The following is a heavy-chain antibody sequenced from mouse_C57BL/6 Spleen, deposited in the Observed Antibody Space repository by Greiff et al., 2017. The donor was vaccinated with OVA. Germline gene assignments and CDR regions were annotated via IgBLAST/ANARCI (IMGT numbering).Heavy chain of an antibody. CDR1: GYTFTSYG. J-gene: IGHJ4*01. V-gene: IGHV1-81*01. CDR2: IYPRSGNT. D-gene: IGHD1-1*01. Sequence: VQLQQSGAELARPGASVKLSCKASGYTFTSYGISWVKQSTGQGLEWIGEIYPRSGNTYYNEKFKGKATLTADKSSSTAYMELRSLTSEDSAVYFCARMGTVVATLDYYAMDYWGQGTSVTVSS. CDR3: ARMGTVVATLDYYAMDY.